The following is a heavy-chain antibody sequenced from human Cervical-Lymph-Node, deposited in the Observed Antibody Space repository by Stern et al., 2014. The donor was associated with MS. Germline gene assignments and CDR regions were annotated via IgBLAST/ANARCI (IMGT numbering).Heavy chain of an antibody. CDR2: IGSDGSDP. CDR1: GFTFSSYW. Sequence: EVQLLESGGGLVRPGGSLRLSCAASGFTFSSYWMHWVRQVPGKGLVWVSRIGSDGSDPIYADSGKGRFTISRDNSRNTVYLQMNRLRAEDTAVYFCAREYEVYSIQAYYGMDVWGQGTTVIVSS. V-gene: IGHV3-74*02. J-gene: IGHJ6*02. D-gene: IGHD2-8*01. CDR3: AREYEVYSIQAYYGMDV.